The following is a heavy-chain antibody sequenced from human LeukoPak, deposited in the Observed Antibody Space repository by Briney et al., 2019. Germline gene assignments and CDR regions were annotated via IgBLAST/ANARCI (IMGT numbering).Heavy chain of an antibody. CDR1: GFTFSSYA. J-gene: IGHJ4*02. D-gene: IGHD2-8*01. CDR3: AKDNIVLMVYAPSRPAYYFDY. Sequence: PGGSLRLSCAASGFTFSSYAMHWVRQAPGKGLEWVAVISYDGSNKYYADSVKGRFTISRDNSKNTLYLQMNSLRAEDTAVYYCAKDNIVLMVYAPSRPAYYFDYWGQGTLVTVSS. V-gene: IGHV3-30*04. CDR2: ISYDGSNK.